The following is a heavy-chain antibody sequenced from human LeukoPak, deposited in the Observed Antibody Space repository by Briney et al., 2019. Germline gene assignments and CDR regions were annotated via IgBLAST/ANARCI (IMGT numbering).Heavy chain of an antibody. Sequence: GASVKVSCKASGYTFTGYYMHWVRQAPGQGLEWMGWINPNSGGTNYARKFQGRVAMTRDTSISTAYMELSRLRSDDTAVYYCASDSSATGYSGPRYFDYWGQGTLVTVSS. CDR2: INPNSGGT. V-gene: IGHV1-2*02. CDR3: ASDSSATGYSGPRYFDY. J-gene: IGHJ4*02. CDR1: GYTFTGYY. D-gene: IGHD5-12*01.